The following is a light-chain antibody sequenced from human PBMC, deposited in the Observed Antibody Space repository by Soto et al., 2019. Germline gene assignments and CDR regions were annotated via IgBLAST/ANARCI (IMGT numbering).Light chain of an antibody. V-gene: IGKV1-6*01. CDR2: AAS. J-gene: IGKJ2*01. CDR3: LQDYDFPYT. Sequence: AIQMTQSPPSLSASVGDRVIITCRASQDIRVDVGWLQQRPGHAPNLLIYAASTLHTGVPSTFAGSGTGTGFTLTINGLQPEDVSTYFCLQDYDFPYTVGQATKLEI. CDR1: QDIRVD.